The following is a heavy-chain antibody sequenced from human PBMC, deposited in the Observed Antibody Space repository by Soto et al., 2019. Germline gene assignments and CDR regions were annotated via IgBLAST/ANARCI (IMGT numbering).Heavy chain of an antibody. CDR3: VHTGYSYDPFGY. D-gene: IGHD5-18*01. CDR1: GFSLTTSGVG. J-gene: IGHJ4*02. Sequence: SGPTLVNPTQTLTLTCTFSGFSLTTSGVGVGWIRQPPGKALECLALIFWNDDERYSPSMKSRLTITKDTSKDEVVLTMTNMDPVYTATYHCVHTGYSYDPFGYWGRGTLVTVSS. V-gene: IGHV2-5*01. CDR2: IFWNDDE.